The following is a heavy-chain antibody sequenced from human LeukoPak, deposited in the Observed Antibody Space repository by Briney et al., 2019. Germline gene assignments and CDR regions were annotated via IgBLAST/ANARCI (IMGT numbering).Heavy chain of an antibody. CDR2: IYYSGST. CDR1: GGSISSGGYY. V-gene: IGHV4-31*03. D-gene: IGHD2-15*01. CDR3: ARDRIHDCSGASCPGMDV. J-gene: IGHJ6*02. Sequence: SETLSLTCTVSGGSISSGGYYWSWIRQHPGKGLEWIGYIYYSGSTYYNPSLKSRVTISVDTSKNQFSLKLSSVTAADTAVYYCARDRIHDCSGASCPGMDVWGQGTTVTVSS.